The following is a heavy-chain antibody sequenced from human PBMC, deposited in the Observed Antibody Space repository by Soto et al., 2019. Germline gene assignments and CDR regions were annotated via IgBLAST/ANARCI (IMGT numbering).Heavy chain of an antibody. CDR1: VFISRKYS. CDR2: ISSNSITI. CDR3: AREDILGTRSFDY. J-gene: IGHJ4*02. Sequence: PGVSLRLYCGASVFISRKYSMNWVRPAPGKGLEWLSYISSNSITIYYADSVRGRFTIFRDNAKNSLYLQMNSLRDEDTAVYYCAREDILGTRSFDYWGQGALVTGSS. V-gene: IGHV3-48*02. D-gene: IGHD1-26*01.